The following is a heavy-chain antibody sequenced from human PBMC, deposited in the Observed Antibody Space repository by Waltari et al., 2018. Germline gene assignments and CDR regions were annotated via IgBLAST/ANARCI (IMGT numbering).Heavy chain of an antibody. V-gene: IGHV4-38-2*02. D-gene: IGHD3-9*01. CDR3: ASEGLVGDPYYGMDV. CDR1: GYSISSGYY. Sequence: QVQLQESGPGLVKPSETLSLTRTVSGYSISSGYYWGWLPPPPGKGLEWIGSIYHSGSTYYNPSLKSRVTISVDTSKNQFSLKLSSVTAADTAVYYCASEGLVGDPYYGMDVWGQGTTVTVSS. J-gene: IGHJ6*02. CDR2: IYHSGST.